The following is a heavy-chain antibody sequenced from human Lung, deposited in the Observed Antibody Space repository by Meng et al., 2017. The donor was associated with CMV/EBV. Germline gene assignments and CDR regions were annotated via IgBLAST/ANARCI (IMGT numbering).Heavy chain of an antibody. CDR3: ARGRTPAYYDSSGYYYD. Sequence: SETLSLTCTASGDSISSHYWSWIRLPPGKGLEWIGYIHYSGSSSYNPSLKSRVTMSLDTSKNEFSLKLRSVTAADTAVYYCARGRTPAYYDSSGYYYDWGQGTLVTVSS. J-gene: IGHJ4*02. CDR2: IHYSGSS. CDR1: GDSISSHY. D-gene: IGHD3-22*01. V-gene: IGHV4-59*11.